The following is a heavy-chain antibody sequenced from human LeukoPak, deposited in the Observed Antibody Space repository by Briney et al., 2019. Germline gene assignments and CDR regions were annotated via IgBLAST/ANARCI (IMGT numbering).Heavy chain of an antibody. CDR1: GYTLTELS. V-gene: IGHV3-11*04. D-gene: IGHD1-1*01. Sequence: SCKVSGYTLTELSMNWVRQAPGKGLEWVSYISSIDSTIYYADSVQGRFTISRDNAKNSLYLLMNSLRAEDTAVYYCARDLDGAVAFDIWGQGTMVTVSS. J-gene: IGHJ3*02. CDR2: ISSIDSTI. CDR3: ARDLDGAVAFDI.